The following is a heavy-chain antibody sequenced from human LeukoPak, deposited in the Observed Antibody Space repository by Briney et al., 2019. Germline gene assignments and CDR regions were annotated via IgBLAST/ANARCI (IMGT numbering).Heavy chain of an antibody. V-gene: IGHV3-30*02. CDR2: IRYDGSNK. D-gene: IGHD1-26*01. J-gene: IGHJ4*02. CDR1: GFTFSSYG. Sequence: PGGSLRLSCAASGFTFSSYGMHWVRQAPGKGLGWVAFIRYDGSNKYYADSVKGRFTISRDNSKNTLYLQMNSLRAEDTAVYYCAKDSGKGPLVGATDYWGQGTLVTVSS. CDR3: AKDSGKGPLVGATDY.